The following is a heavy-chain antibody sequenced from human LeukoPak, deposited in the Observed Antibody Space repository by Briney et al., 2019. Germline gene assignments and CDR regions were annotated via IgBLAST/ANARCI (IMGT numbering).Heavy chain of an antibody. V-gene: IGHV3-53*01. D-gene: IGHD7-27*01. CDR1: GFTVSNSF. Sequence: GGSLRLSCAASGFTVSNSFMSWIRQAPGKGLEWVSVIYSDGTSYYANSVKARFSISRDNSKNSLYLQMNSLRVEDTAMYYCTKTGGPWDWGQGTLVTVSS. J-gene: IGHJ4*02. CDR2: IYSDGTS. CDR3: TKTGGPWD.